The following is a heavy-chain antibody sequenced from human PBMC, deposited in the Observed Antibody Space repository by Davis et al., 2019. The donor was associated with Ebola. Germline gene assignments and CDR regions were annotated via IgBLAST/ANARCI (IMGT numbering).Heavy chain of an antibody. Sequence: GESLKISCAASGFTVSSNYMSWVRQAPGKGLVWVSRINSDGSSTSYADSVKGRFTISRDNAKNTLYLQMNSLRAEDTAVYYCARERGSYLYYYYGMDVWGQGTTVTVSS. D-gene: IGHD1-26*01. CDR1: GFTVSSNY. CDR3: ARERGSYLYYYYGMDV. V-gene: IGHV3-74*01. J-gene: IGHJ6*02. CDR2: INSDGSST.